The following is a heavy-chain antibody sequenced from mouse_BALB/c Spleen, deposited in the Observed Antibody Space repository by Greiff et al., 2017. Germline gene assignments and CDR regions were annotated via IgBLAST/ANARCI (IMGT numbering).Heavy chain of an antibody. D-gene: IGHD2-2*01. J-gene: IGHJ4*01. CDR3: ARGGYDVNYAMDY. Sequence: QVQLKQSGAELMKPGASVKISCKATGYTFSSYWIEWVKQRPGHGLEWIGEILPGSGSTNYNEKFKGKATFTADTSSNTAYMQLSSLTSEDSAVYYCARGGYDVNYAMDYWGQGTSVTVSS. V-gene: IGHV1-9*01. CDR1: GYTFSSYW. CDR2: ILPGSGST.